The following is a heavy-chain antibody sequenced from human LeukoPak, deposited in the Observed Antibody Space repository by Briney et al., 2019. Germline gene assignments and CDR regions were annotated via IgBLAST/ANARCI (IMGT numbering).Heavy chain of an antibody. CDR1: GYTFISYP. V-gene: IGHV1-8*01. CDR3: ARGKVLFDY. Sequence: ASVKVSCKASGYTFISYPLSWVRQAPGQGPERVGWMNPNSSSRGYAKNFQGRVIMTRNTSISTAYMELRSLKSGDTAVYYCARGKVLFDYWGQGTLVTVSS. CDR2: MNPNSSSR. J-gene: IGHJ4*02.